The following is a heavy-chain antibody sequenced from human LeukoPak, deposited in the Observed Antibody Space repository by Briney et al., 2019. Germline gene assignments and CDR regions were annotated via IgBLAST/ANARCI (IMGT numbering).Heavy chain of an antibody. CDR2: INHSGST. J-gene: IGHJ5*02. CDR1: GGSFSGYY. D-gene: IGHD3-10*02. CDR3: ALLHVVRRVLEGTLNWFDP. V-gene: IGHV4-34*01. Sequence: SETLSLTCAVYGGSFSGYYWSWIRQPPGKGLEWIGEINHSGSTNYNPSLKSRFTISVDTSTNQFSLKLSSVTAADTAVYYCALLHVVRRVLEGTLNWFDPWGQGTLVTVSS.